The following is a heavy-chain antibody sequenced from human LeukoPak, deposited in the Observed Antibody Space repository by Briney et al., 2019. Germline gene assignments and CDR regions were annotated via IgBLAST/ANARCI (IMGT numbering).Heavy chain of an antibody. CDR1: GGSFSGYY. Sequence: SETLSLTCAVYGGSFSGYYWSWIRQPPGKGLEWIGEINHSGSTNYNPPLKSRVTISVDTSKNQFSLKLSSVTAADTAVYYCARGLVTMVRGVGYWGQGTLVTVSS. V-gene: IGHV4-34*01. J-gene: IGHJ4*02. CDR2: INHSGST. CDR3: ARGLVTMVRGVGY. D-gene: IGHD3-10*01.